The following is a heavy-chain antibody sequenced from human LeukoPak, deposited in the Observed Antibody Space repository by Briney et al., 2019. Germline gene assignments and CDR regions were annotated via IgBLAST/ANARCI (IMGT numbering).Heavy chain of an antibody. V-gene: IGHV4-30-4*08. CDR1: GGSINTANYS. CDR2: ISYSGTP. D-gene: IGHD4-17*01. J-gene: IGHJ4*02. CDR3: ARDRYGDYEDY. Sequence: SETLSLTCNVSGGSINTANYSWTWIRQPPGKGLEWIGYISYSGTPYYNPSLNSRVTISLDTSKNQFSLRLNSVTAADTAMYYCARDRYGDYEDYWGQGTLVTVSS.